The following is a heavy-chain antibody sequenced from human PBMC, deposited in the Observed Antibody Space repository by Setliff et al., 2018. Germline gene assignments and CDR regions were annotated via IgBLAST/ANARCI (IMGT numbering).Heavy chain of an antibody. Sequence: PGGSLRLSCAASGFTFSTYRMHWVRQAPGKRLEWVAVIWGDGVNKFHADSVKGRFTISRDSGKNTLYLQMDDLSVEDTAMYYCVRDFYDSGNDAFDLWGQGTLVTVSS. CDR1: GFTFSTYR. J-gene: IGHJ3*01. CDR2: IWGDGVNK. CDR3: VRDFYDSGNDAFDL. V-gene: IGHV3-33*08. D-gene: IGHD4-17*01.